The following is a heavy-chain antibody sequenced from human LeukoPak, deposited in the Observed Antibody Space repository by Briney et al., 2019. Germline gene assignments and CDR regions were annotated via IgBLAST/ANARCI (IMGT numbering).Heavy chain of an antibody. V-gene: IGHV3-21*01. CDR3: GRAFPPLRTSSAGDL. D-gene: IGHD3-16*01. J-gene: IGHJ4*02. Sequence: GGSLRLSCAASGFIFSTYSMNWVRQAPGKGLEWVSSISGLSSHIYYGDSVKGRFSISRDNAKNSLYLQMNSLGAEDTAIYYCGRAFPPLRTSSAGDLWGQGTLVTVSS. CDR2: ISGLSSHI. CDR1: GFIFSTYS.